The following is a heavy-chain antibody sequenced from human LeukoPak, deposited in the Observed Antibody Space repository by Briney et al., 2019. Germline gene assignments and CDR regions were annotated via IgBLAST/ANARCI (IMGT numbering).Heavy chain of an antibody. D-gene: IGHD6-19*01. Sequence: GGSLRLSCAASGFTFGNHGMDWVRQAPGKGLEWGSGISPSGDITYYADSVKGRFTISRDNSKNTLYLQMNSLRAEDTAVYYCAREEGLPYSSGFFDYWGQGTLVTVSS. CDR3: AREEGLPYSSGFFDY. J-gene: IGHJ4*02. CDR1: GFTFGNHG. V-gene: IGHV3-23*01. CDR2: ISPSGDIT.